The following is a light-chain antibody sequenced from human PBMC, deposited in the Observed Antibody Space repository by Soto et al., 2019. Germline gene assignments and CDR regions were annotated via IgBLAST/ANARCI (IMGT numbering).Light chain of an antibody. Sequence: QSALTQPASVSGSPGQSITISCTGTXSDVGSHNLVSWYQQHPGQAPKLMIYEVSKRTLGVSARFSASKSGTTASLTISGLQAEDEADYYCCSYGGSRAVFGGGTQLTVL. V-gene: IGLV2-23*02. CDR1: XSDVGSHNL. CDR2: EVS. CDR3: CSYGGSRAV. J-gene: IGLJ7*01.